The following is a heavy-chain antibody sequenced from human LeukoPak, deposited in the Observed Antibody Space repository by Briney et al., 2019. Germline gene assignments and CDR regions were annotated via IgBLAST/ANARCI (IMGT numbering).Heavy chain of an antibody. J-gene: IGHJ6*02. D-gene: IGHD6-13*01. CDR1: GGSISSTG. V-gene: IGHV3-21*01. CDR2: ISSSSSYI. CDR3: ARDRIAAGGFGMDV. Sequence: ETLSLTCTVSGGSISSTGYYWGWIRQPPGKGLEWVSSISSSSSYIYYADSVKGRFTISRDNAKNSLYLQMNSLRAEDTAVYYCARDRIAAGGFGMDVWGQGTTVTVSS.